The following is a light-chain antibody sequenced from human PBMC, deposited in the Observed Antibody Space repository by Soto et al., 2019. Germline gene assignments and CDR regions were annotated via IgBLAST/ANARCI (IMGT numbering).Light chain of an antibody. Sequence: NFMLTQPHSVSESPGKTVTISCTRSSGSIASNYVQWYQQRPGSAPTTVIYEDNQRPSGVPDRFSSSIDSSFNSASLTISGLKTEDETDYYCQSYDSSTVVFGGGTKLTVL. J-gene: IGLJ2*01. CDR3: QSYDSSTVV. CDR2: EDN. CDR1: SGSIASNY. V-gene: IGLV6-57*04.